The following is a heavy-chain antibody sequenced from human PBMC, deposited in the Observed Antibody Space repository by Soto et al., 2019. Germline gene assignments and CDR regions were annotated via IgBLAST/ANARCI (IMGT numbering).Heavy chain of an antibody. D-gene: IGHD1-26*01. J-gene: IGHJ4*01. CDR2: TYYRSKWYY. V-gene: IGHV6-1*01. CDR1: GDSVSSNSAG. Sequence: TCAITGDSVSSNSAGWSWVRQSPSRGLEWPGRTYYRSKWYYEYAVSVRGRITINPDTSKNQYSLQLNSVTPEDTAVYFCARGEQYSGRIFDYWGQGTLVTVSS. CDR3: ARGEQYSGRIFDY.